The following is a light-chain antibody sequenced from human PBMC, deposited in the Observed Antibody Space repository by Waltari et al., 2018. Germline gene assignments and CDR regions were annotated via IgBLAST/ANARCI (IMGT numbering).Light chain of an antibody. Sequence: EIVMTQSPATLSVSPGARSTPSCRASQSVRNNLVWYQQKPGQAPRLLIYGASTRVTGIPARFSGSGSGTEFTLTISSLQSEDFAVYYCQQYNNWPPWTFGQGTKVEIK. J-gene: IGKJ1*01. CDR3: QQYNNWPPWT. CDR2: GAS. CDR1: QSVRNN. V-gene: IGKV3-15*01.